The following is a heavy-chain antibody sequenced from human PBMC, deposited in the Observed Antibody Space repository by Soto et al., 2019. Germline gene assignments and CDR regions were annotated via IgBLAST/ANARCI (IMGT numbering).Heavy chain of an antibody. J-gene: IGHJ6*02. Sequence: SETLSLTCAVSGGSISSGGYSWSWIRHPPGKGLEWIGYIYHSGSTYYNPSLKSRVTISVDRSKNQFSLKLSSVTAADTAVYYCARLGAGGYCTNGVCYKGDYYYGMDVWGQGTTVTVSS. CDR1: GGSISSGGYS. D-gene: IGHD2-8*01. V-gene: IGHV4-30-2*01. CDR2: IYHSGST. CDR3: ARLGAGGYCTNGVCYKGDYYYGMDV.